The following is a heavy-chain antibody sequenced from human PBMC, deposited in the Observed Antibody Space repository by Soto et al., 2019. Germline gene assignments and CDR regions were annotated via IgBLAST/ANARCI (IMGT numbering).Heavy chain of an antibody. V-gene: IGHV3-7*05. CDR3: ARGHYGMDV. J-gene: IGHJ6*02. CDR1: GFTFSNYW. Sequence: EVQLVESGGDLVQPGGSLRLSCAASGFTFSNYWMTWVRQAPGGGLEWVATVKTDGSQKYDVDSVKGRFTISRDNAKDSLYLQMNSLRVEDTAVYYCARGHYGMDVWGHGTTVTVSS. CDR2: VKTDGSQK.